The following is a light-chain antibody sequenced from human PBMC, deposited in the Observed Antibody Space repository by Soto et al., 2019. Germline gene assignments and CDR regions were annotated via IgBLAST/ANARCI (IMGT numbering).Light chain of an antibody. V-gene: IGKV3-20*01. Sequence: EIVLTQSPGTLSLSPGERATLSCRASQSVSNYLAWYQQKSGQPPRLLIYGASSRATGIPDRFSGSGSGTDFTLTISRLEAEDFAVYHCQQYGSSLTFGGGTKVEIK. J-gene: IGKJ4*01. CDR3: QQYGSSLT. CDR2: GAS. CDR1: QSVSNY.